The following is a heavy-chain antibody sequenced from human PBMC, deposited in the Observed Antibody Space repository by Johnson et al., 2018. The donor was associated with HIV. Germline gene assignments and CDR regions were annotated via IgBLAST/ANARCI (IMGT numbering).Heavy chain of an antibody. CDR2: IYSGGST. D-gene: IGHD3-22*01. CDR1: GFTVSSNY. Sequence: MQLVESGGGLVQPGGSLRLSCAASGFTVSSNYMSLVRQAPGKGLELVSVIYSGGSTYYADSVKGRFTISRDNSKNTLYLQMNSLRAEDTAVYYCARDYAGYSSGYYCGAFDIWGQGTMVTVSS. V-gene: IGHV3-66*01. CDR3: ARDYAGYSSGYYCGAFDI. J-gene: IGHJ3*02.